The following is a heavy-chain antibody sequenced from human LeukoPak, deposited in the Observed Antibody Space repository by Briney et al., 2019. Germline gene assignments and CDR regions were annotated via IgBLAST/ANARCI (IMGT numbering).Heavy chain of an antibody. CDR1: GGSINSYY. D-gene: IGHD3-10*01. Sequence: SETLSLTCTVSGGSINSYYWSWIRQPPGKGLEWIGYIYYSGSTNYNPSLKSRVTISVDTSKNQFSLKLSSVTAADTAVYYCARRLWFGELDYWGQGTLVTVSS. CDR3: ARRLWFGELDY. J-gene: IGHJ4*02. CDR2: IYYSGST. V-gene: IGHV4-59*08.